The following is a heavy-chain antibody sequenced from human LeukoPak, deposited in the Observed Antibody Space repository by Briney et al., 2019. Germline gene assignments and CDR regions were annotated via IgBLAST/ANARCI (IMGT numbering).Heavy chain of an antibody. Sequence: GGPLRLSRAPSGLTVGNNYMGWVRKAPGTGLVWVSFIYSDISTYYADSVKGRFTISRDDSKNTLFLQMNSLRAEDTAVYYCARGVTAVPAWGQGTLVTVSS. V-gene: IGHV3-66*01. CDR3: ARGVTAVPA. D-gene: IGHD2-21*02. J-gene: IGHJ5*02. CDR2: IYSDIST. CDR1: GLTVGNNY.